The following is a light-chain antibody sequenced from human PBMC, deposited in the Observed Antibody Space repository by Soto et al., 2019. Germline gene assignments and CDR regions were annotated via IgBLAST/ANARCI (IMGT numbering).Light chain of an antibody. J-gene: IGKJ1*01. CDR3: QQRSIWPPWT. CDR2: DIS. Sequence: EIVLTQSPDTRSLSPGDRATLFCRARQSLTNPYIAWYQQKPGQSPRLLLYDISSRANGIPDSFSSGVSCTNLSLTISSLEPADFSTYYCQQRSIWPPWTFGQGTKVDIK. CDR1: QSLTNPY. V-gene: IGKV3D-20*02.